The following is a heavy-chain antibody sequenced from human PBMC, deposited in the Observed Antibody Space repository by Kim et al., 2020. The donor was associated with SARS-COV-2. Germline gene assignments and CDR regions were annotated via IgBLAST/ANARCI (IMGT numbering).Heavy chain of an antibody. CDR2: IKQDGSDK. CDR3: ARAPRSLSGSYSAARYYFEY. Sequence: GGSLRLSCAASGFTFNFFWMGWVRQAPGKGLEWVAHIKQDGSDKYYVDSVKGRFTVSRDNAKKSLYLQMNSLRADDTALYFCARAPRSLSGSYSAARYYFEYWGQGTLVTVSS. D-gene: IGHD1-26*01. CDR1: GFTFNFFW. V-gene: IGHV3-7*01. J-gene: IGHJ4*02.